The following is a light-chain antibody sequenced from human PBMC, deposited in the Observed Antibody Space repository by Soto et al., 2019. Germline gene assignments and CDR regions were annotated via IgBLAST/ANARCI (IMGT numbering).Light chain of an antibody. CDR2: DAS. Sequence: EIVLTQSPATLSLSPGERATLSCRASQSINNYLGWYQQKAGQAPRLLIYDASKRATGIPARFSGSGSGTDFTLTISSLETEDFAVYYCQQRSNWPLTFGGGTKVDIK. CDR1: QSINNY. V-gene: IGKV3-11*01. CDR3: QQRSNWPLT. J-gene: IGKJ4*01.